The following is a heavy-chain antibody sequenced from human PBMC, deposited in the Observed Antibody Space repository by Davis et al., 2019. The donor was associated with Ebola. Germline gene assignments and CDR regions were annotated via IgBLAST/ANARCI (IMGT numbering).Heavy chain of an antibody. Sequence: GESLKISCAASGFTVSSNYMSWVRQAPGKGLEWVSGISGSGATTYYADSVKGRFTISRDNAKNSLYLQMNSLRAEDTAVYYCARDLGIAVAGTGDYWGQGTLVTVSS. CDR2: ISGSGATT. J-gene: IGHJ4*02. V-gene: IGHV3-53*01. CDR3: ARDLGIAVAGTGDY. CDR1: GFTVSSNY. D-gene: IGHD6-19*01.